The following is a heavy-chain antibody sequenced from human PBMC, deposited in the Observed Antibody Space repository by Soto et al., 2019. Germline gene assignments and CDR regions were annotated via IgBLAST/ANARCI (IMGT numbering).Heavy chain of an antibody. CDR1: GFTFSSYS. CDR3: ARKGVAFDY. CDR2: ISTTSSSI. J-gene: IGHJ4*02. D-gene: IGHD3-3*01. V-gene: IGHV3-48*02. Sequence: GGSLRLSCAASGFTFSSYSMNWVRQAPGKGLEWISYISTTSSSIYYADSVKGRFTISRDNAKNSLFLQMYSLRDEDTAVYYCARKGVAFDYWGQGALVTVSS.